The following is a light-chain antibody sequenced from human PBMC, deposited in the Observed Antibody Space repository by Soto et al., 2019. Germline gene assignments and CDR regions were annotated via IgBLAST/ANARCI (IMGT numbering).Light chain of an antibody. CDR3: CSYAGIYSYV. CDR1: SSDVGRFEY. J-gene: IGLJ1*01. CDR2: DIT. Sequence: QSALTQPRSVSGSPGQSVTISCTGTSSDVGRFEYVSWYQQHPGEAPKVVVYDITKRPSGVPARFSGSKSGNTDSLTISGLQAEDEADYYCCSYAGIYSYVFGTGTKLTVL. V-gene: IGLV2-11*01.